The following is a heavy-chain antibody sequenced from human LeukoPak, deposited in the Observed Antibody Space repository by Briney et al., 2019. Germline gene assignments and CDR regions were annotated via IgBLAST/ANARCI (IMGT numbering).Heavy chain of an antibody. D-gene: IGHD5-18*01. CDR3: TSPYLTAMVTPDDAFDI. CDR1: GFTFSGSA. V-gene: IGHV3-73*01. CDR2: IRSKANSYAT. J-gene: IGHJ3*02. Sequence: GGSLRLSCAASGFTFSGSAMHWVRQASGKGLEWVGRIRSKANSYATAYAASVKGRFTISRDDSKNTAYLQMNSLKTEDTAVYYCTSPYLTAMVTPDDAFDIWGQGTMVTVSS.